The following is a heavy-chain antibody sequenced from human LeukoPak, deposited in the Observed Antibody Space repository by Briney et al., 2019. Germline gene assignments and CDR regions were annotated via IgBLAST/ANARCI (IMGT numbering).Heavy chain of an antibody. CDR2: INHSGST. V-gene: IGHV4-34*01. J-gene: IGHJ5*02. CDR3: ARGLSRPWFDP. CDR1: GGSFSGYY. Sequence: PSETLSLTCAVYGGSFSGYYWSWIRQPPGKGLEWIGEINHSGSTNYNPSLKSRVTISVDTSKNQFSLKLSSVTAADTTVYYCARGLSRPWFDPWGQGTLVTVSS.